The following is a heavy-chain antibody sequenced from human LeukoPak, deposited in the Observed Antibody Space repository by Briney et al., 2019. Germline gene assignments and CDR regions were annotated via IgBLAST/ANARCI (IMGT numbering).Heavy chain of an antibody. Sequence: SETLSLTCTVSGGSISSYYWSWIRQPAGKGLEWIGRIYTSGSTNYNPSLKSRVTMSVDTSKNQFSLKLSSVTAADTAVYYCARDPCKKHDYGDYVPHYWYFDLWGRGTLVTVSS. CDR3: ARDPCKKHDYGDYVPHYWYFDL. CDR1: GGSISSYY. J-gene: IGHJ2*01. CDR2: IYTSGST. D-gene: IGHD4-17*01. V-gene: IGHV4-4*07.